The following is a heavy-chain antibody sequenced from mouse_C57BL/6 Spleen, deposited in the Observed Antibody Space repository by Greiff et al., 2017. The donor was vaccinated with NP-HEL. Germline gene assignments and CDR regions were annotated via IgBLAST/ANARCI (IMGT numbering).Heavy chain of an antibody. CDR3: ARWLLGGYYAMDY. CDR2: IDPSDSYT. V-gene: IGHV1-69*01. Sequence: QVHVKQPGAELVMPGASVKLSCKASGYTFTSYWMHWVKQRPGQGLEWIGEIDPSDSYTNYNQKFKGKSTLTVDKSSSTAYMQLSSLTSEDSAVYYCARWLLGGYYAMDYWGQGTSVTVSS. J-gene: IGHJ4*01. CDR1: GYTFTSYW. D-gene: IGHD2-3*01.